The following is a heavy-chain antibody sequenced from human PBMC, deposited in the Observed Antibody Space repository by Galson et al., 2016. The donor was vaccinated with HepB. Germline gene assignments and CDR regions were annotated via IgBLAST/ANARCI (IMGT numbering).Heavy chain of an antibody. CDR3: AKDSEGAAGYYFDN. Sequence: SLRPSCAASGFTFSNYAMSWVRQAPGQGLEWVSSISGGGTNTYYSASAKGRFTISRDNSRNTLYLQMNSLRAEDTAVYYCAKDSEGAAGYYFDNWGQGTPVTVSA. D-gene: IGHD6-13*01. CDR1: GFTFSNYA. V-gene: IGHV3-23*01. J-gene: IGHJ4*02. CDR2: ISGGGTNT.